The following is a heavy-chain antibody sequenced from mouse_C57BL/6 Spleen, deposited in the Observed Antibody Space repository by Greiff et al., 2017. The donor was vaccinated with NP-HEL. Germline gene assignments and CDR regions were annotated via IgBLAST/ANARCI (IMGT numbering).Heavy chain of an antibody. Sequence: VQLQQSGAELVKPGASVKMSCKASGYTFTSYWITWVKQRPGQGLEWIGDIYPGSGSTNYNEKFKSKATLTVDTSSSTAYMQLSSLTSEDSAVYYCARSGGSSYNWYFDVWGTGTTVTVSS. V-gene: IGHV1-55*01. CDR1: GYTFTSYW. CDR3: ARSGGSSYNWYFDV. D-gene: IGHD1-1*01. J-gene: IGHJ1*03. CDR2: IYPGSGST.